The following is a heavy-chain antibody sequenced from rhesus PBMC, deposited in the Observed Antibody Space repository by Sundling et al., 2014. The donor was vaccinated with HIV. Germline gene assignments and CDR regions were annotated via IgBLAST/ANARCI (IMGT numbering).Heavy chain of an antibody. CDR3: ARVILAGSLFDY. D-gene: IGHD1-1*01. Sequence: QVQLQESGPAVVKPSETLSLTYAVSGDSISSSNWWTWIRQSPGKGLEWIGGIYGSGGSTEYNPSLKSRVTISKDTSKNQFSLKLSSVTAADTAVYYCARVILAGSLFDYWGQGVLVTVSS. CDR1: GDSISSSNW. J-gene: IGHJ4*01. V-gene: IGHV4-93*01. CDR2: IYGSGGST.